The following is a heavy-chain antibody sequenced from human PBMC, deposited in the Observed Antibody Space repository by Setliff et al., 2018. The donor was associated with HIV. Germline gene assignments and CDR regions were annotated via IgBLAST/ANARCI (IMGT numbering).Heavy chain of an antibody. Sequence: GGSLRLSCAASGFTFNTYAMNWVRQAPGKGLEWVSYISSSSSYTHYADSVKGRFTISRDNVKNSLYLQVNSLRAEDTAVYYCARDTNQWLDPYYYYYWGQGTLVTVSS. CDR1: GFTFNTYA. V-gene: IGHV3-21*01. D-gene: IGHD6-19*01. J-gene: IGHJ4*02. CDR2: ISSSSSYT. CDR3: ARDTNQWLDPYYYYY.